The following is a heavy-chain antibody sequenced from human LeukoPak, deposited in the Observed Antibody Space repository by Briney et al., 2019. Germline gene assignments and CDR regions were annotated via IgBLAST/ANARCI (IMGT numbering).Heavy chain of an antibody. D-gene: IGHD5-12*01. CDR3: ARERQYSGYDRNARYYGMDV. CDR1: GGSISSYY. V-gene: IGHV4-59*01. J-gene: IGHJ6*02. CDR2: IYYSGST. Sequence: PSETLSLTCTVSGGSISSYYWSWIRQPPGKGLEWIGYIYYSGSTNYNPSLKSRVTISVDTSKNQFSLKLSSVTAADTAVYYCARERQYSGYDRNARYYGMDVWGQGTTVTVSS.